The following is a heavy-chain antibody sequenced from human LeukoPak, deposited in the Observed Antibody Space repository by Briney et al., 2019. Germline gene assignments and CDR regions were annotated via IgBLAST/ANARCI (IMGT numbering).Heavy chain of an antibody. Sequence: GGSLRLSCAASGFTFSSYWMHWVRQAPGKGLVWVSRVNSDGGSTTYADSVRGRFTISRDNAKNSLYLQMNSLRAEDTAVYYCARESAVAGSWYFDFWGRGTLVTVSS. D-gene: IGHD6-19*01. CDR2: VNSDGGST. CDR3: ARESAVAGSWYFDF. J-gene: IGHJ2*01. V-gene: IGHV3-74*01. CDR1: GFTFSSYW.